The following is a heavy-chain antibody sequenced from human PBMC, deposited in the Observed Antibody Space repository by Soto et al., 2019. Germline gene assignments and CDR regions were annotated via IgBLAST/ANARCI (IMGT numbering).Heavy chain of an antibody. D-gene: IGHD3-10*01. V-gene: IGHV4-4*02. Sequence: PSETLSLTCAVSGGSIRSSNWWSWVRQPPGKGLEWIGEIYHSGSTNYNPSLKSRVTISVDKSKNQFSLKLSSVTAADTAVYYCARDLWFGELLYPYGIDVWGQGTTVTVSS. CDR3: ARDLWFGELLYPYGIDV. J-gene: IGHJ6*02. CDR2: IYHSGST. CDR1: GGSIRSSNW.